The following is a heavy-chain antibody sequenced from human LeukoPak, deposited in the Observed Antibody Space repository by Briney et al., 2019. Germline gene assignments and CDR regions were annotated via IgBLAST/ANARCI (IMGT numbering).Heavy chain of an antibody. CDR2: IYPGDSDT. CDR3: ARRFDYVWGSYRTNLGNWFDP. J-gene: IGHJ5*02. Sequence: GESLKISCKGSGYSFTSYWIGWVRQMPGKGLGWMGIIYPGDSDTRYSPSFQGQVTISADKSISTAYLQWSSLKASDTAMYYCARRFDYVWGSYRTNLGNWFDPWGQGTLVTVSS. V-gene: IGHV5-51*01. CDR1: GYSFTSYW. D-gene: IGHD3-16*02.